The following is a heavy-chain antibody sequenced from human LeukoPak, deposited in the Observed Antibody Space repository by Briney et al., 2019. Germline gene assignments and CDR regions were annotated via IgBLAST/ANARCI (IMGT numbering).Heavy chain of an antibody. CDR3: AREYYYGSSGYPLGAFDI. V-gene: IGHV1-2*02. CDR1: GYTFTGYY. CDR2: INPNSGGT. D-gene: IGHD3-22*01. J-gene: IGHJ3*02. Sequence: VASVKVSCKASGYTFTGYYMHWVRQAPGQGLKWMGWINPNSGGTNYAQKFQGRVTMTRDTSISTAYMELSRLRSDDTAVYYCAREYYYGSSGYPLGAFDIWGQGTMVTVSS.